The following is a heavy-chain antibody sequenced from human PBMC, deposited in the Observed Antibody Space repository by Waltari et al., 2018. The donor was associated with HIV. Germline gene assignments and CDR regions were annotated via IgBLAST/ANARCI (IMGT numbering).Heavy chain of an antibody. CDR1: GFTFSSYA. CDR3: AKDQPSIVVVPAAMNAFDI. CDR2: ISGSGGST. J-gene: IGHJ3*02. Sequence: EVQLLESGGGLVQPGGSLRLSCAASGFTFSSYAMSWVRQAPGKGLEWVSAISGSGGSTYYADSVKGRFTISRDNSKNTLYLQMNSLRAEDTAVYYCAKDQPSIVVVPAAMNAFDIWGQGTMVTVSS. V-gene: IGHV3-23*01. D-gene: IGHD2-2*01.